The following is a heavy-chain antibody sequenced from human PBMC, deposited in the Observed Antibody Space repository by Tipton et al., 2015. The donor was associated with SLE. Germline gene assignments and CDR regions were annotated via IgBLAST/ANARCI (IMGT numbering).Heavy chain of an antibody. CDR2: ISDGSST. CDR1: GFTFTNSW. CDR3: ARYSRGSLDS. Sequence: SLRLSCAASGFTFTNSWMHWVRQAPGKGLVWVSRISDGSSTTYGDSVRDRFIIHRDNAKNTLYLQMNSLRAEDTAGYYCARYSRGSLDSWGQGTLGTVSS. J-gene: IGHJ4*02. V-gene: IGHV3-74*03. D-gene: IGHD1-26*01.